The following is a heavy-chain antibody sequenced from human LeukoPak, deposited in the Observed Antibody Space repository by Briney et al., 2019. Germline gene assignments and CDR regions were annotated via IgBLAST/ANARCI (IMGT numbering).Heavy chain of an antibody. J-gene: IGHJ3*02. V-gene: IGHV3-74*01. CDR1: GFTFTDYW. CDR3: ARGGFTYGPATLGALDI. CDR2: ISADGRMT. Sequence: PGGSLRLSCAAPGFTFTDYWMHWVRQAPGKGLVWVSRISADGRMTDYEDSVKGRFTVSRDNAKNTLYLQMNRVRAEDTAVYYCARGGFTYGPATLGALDIWGQGTMVPVSS. D-gene: IGHD5-18*01.